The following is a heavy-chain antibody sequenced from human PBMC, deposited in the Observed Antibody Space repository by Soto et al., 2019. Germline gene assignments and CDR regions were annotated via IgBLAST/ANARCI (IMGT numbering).Heavy chain of an antibody. V-gene: IGHV3-30-3*01. CDR2: ISYVGSNK. Sequence: QVQLVESGGGVVQPGRSLRLSCAASGFTFSSYAMHWVRQAPGKGLEWVAVISYVGSNKYYADSVKGRFTISRDNSKNTRYLQMNSLRAEDTAVYYCARDSKLYYDFWSGDYYYGMDVWGQGTTVTVSS. D-gene: IGHD3-3*01. CDR1: GFTFSSYA. CDR3: ARDSKLYYDFWSGDYYYGMDV. J-gene: IGHJ6*02.